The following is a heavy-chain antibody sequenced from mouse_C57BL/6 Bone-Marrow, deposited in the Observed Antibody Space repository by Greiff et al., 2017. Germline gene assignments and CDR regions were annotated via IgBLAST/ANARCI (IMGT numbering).Heavy chain of an antibody. V-gene: IGHV1-72*01. D-gene: IGHD2-5*01. CDR1: GYTFTSYW. CDR3: ARVPYYSNYEFSY. CDR2: IDPNSGGT. Sequence: QVQLQQPGAELVKPGASVKLSCKASGYTFTSYWMHWVKQRPGRGLEWIGRIDPNSGGTKYNEQFKSKATLTVDKPSSTAYMQLTSLTSEDSAVYYCARVPYYSNYEFSYWGQGTLVTVSA. J-gene: IGHJ3*01.